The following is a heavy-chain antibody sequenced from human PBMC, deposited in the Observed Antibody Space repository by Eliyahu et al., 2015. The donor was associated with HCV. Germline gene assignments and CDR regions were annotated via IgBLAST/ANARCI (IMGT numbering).Heavy chain of an antibody. D-gene: IGHD3-10*01. Sequence: QLLESGGGLVQPGXAXRISCAASELTFRNSAMSWVRQAPGKGLEWVSSISVGGGGTYYADSVKGRFTISRDDSTNTLFLEMNSLKAEDTAFYYCAKEMVYYDSWGQGTLVAVSS. J-gene: IGHJ4*02. CDR3: AKEMVYYDS. V-gene: IGHV3-23*01. CDR2: ISVGGGGT. CDR1: ELTFRNSA.